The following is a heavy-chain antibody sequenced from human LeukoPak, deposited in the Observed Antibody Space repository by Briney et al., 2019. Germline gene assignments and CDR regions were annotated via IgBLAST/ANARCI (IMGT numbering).Heavy chain of an antibody. CDR3: AYDSSGYYWGIVDY. Sequence: GGSLRLSCAASGFTFSSYAMSWFRQAPGKGLEWVGFIRSKAYGGTTEYAASVKGRFTISRDDSKSIAYLQMNSLKTEDTAVYYCAYDSSGYYWGIVDYWGQGTLVTVSS. CDR1: GFTFSSYA. V-gene: IGHV3-49*03. J-gene: IGHJ4*02. CDR2: IRSKAYGGTT. D-gene: IGHD3-22*01.